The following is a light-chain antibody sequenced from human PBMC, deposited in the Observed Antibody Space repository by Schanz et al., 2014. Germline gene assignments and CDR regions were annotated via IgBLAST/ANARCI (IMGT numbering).Light chain of an antibody. Sequence: QSVLTQPPSVSGAPGQRVTISCTGSSSNIGAGFDVHWYRQLPGTAPKLLIFGNSIRPSGVPDRFSGSKSGTSGSLAITGLQADDEADYYCQSYDRSLSGYVFGTGTKLTVL. CDR2: GNS. J-gene: IGLJ1*01. CDR1: SSNIGAGFD. V-gene: IGLV1-40*01. CDR3: QSYDRSLSGYV.